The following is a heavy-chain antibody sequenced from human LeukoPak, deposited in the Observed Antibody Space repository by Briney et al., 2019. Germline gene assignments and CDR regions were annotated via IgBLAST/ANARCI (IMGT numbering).Heavy chain of an antibody. V-gene: IGHV1-2*02. CDR3: ARALDFWSGYVTDY. Sequence: GASVKVSCKASRYTFNGYYIHWVRQAPGQGLEWIGWINPDNCVTNYAQKFQGRVTITRDTSISTAYMELSRLRSDDTAVYYCARALDFWSGYVTDYWGQGTLVTVSS. CDR1: RYTFNGYY. D-gene: IGHD3-3*01. J-gene: IGHJ4*02. CDR2: INPDNCVT.